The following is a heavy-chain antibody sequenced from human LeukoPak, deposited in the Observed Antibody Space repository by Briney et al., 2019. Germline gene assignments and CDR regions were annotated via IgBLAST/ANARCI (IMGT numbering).Heavy chain of an antibody. CDR2: IYYSGTT. Sequence: SETLSLTCTVSGGSMSSYYWTWIRQPPGKGLEGVGYIYYSGTTKYNPSLKSRVSISVDTSKKQFSLKLSSVTAADTAVYYCARVGTVLDGGYWGQGILVTVSS. J-gene: IGHJ4*02. CDR3: ARVGTVLDGGY. V-gene: IGHV4-59*01. D-gene: IGHD1-7*01. CDR1: GGSMSSYY.